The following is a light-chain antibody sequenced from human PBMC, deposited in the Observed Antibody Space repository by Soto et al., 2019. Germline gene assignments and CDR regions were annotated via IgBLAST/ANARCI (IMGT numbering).Light chain of an antibody. J-gene: IGKJ1*01. CDR2: KAS. CDR3: QQYNSYSWT. CDR1: QYISTW. V-gene: IGKV1-5*03. Sequence: DIQMTQSPSTLSASEGDRVTITCRASQYISTWLAWYQQKPGKAPKLLIYKASSLESGVPSRFSGSGSGTEFTLTISSLQPDDIATYYCQQYNSYSWTFGQGTKVDIK.